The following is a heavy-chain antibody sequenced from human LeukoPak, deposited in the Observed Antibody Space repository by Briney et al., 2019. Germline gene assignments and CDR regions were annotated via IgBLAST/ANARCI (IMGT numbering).Heavy chain of an antibody. CDR1: GGSISSYY. CDR2: IYTSGST. J-gene: IGHJ2*01. V-gene: IGHV4-4*07. D-gene: IGHD6-13*01. Sequence: KPSETLSLTCTVSGGSISSYYWSWIRQPAGKGLEWIGRIYTSGSTNYNPSLKSRVTMSVDTSKNQFSLKLSSVTAADTAVYYCAREISEVGSSWTRFYWYFDLWGRGTLVTVSS. CDR3: AREISEVGSSWTRFYWYFDL.